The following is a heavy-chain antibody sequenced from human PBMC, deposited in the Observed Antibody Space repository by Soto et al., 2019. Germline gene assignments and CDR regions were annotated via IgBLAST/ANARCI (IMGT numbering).Heavy chain of an antibody. CDR3: ARASTKYYYYYMDV. J-gene: IGHJ6*03. CDR1: GGTFSSYT. V-gene: IGHV1-69*02. Sequence: SVKVSCKASGGTFSSYTISWVRQAPRQGLEWMGRIIPILGIANYAQKFQGRVTITADKSTSTAYMELSSLRSEDTAVYYCARASTKYYYYYMDVWGKGTTVTV. CDR2: IIPILGIA.